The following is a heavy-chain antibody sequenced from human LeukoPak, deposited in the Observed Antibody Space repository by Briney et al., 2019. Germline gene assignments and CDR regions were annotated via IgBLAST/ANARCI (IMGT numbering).Heavy chain of an antibody. J-gene: IGHJ4*02. V-gene: IGHV3-15*01. CDR2: IRSKTDGGTT. CDR3: NTWTDLYEY. CDR1: GFTFTKYA. Sequence: GGSLRLSCAASGFTFTKYAMSWVRQAPGKGLDWVGRIRSKTDGGTTDYAAPVKGRFTISRDDSKNMLYLQMNSLKTEDTALYYCNTWTDLYEYWGQGALVTVSS. D-gene: IGHD3/OR15-3a*01.